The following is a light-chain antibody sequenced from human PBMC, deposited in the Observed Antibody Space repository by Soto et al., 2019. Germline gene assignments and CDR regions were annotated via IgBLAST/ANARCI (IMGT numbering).Light chain of an antibody. V-gene: IGLV2-14*01. Sequence: QSALTQPASVSGSPGQSITIACTGTSSDVGGYNYVSWYQQYPGKAPRLVLSDVSNRPSGVSNRFSGSKSGNSASLTISGLQAEDEADYYCSSYTSSSTYVFGTGTKLTVL. CDR1: SSDVGGYNY. J-gene: IGLJ1*01. CDR3: SSYTSSSTYV. CDR2: DVS.